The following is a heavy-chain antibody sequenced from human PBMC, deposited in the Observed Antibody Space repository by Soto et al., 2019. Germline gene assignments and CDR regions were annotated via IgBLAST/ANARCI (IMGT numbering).Heavy chain of an antibody. J-gene: IGHJ5*01. Sequence: GESLTISCNHSGYNFSAFWIHCVRQMPGKGLEWLGKIDPSDSYTNYSPSFEGHITISTDNSITTAYLQWSSLRASDTSLYFCARVYKNWFDSWAHGTMVTVSS. D-gene: IGHD1-1*01. CDR2: IDPSDSYT. CDR3: ARVYKNWFDS. CDR1: GYNFSAFW. V-gene: IGHV5-10-1*01.